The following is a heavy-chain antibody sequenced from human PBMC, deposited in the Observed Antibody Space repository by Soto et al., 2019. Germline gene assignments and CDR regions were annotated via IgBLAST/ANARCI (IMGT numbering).Heavy chain of an antibody. J-gene: IGHJ4*02. CDR1: GGSFSGYY. CDR3: ARARMDFDY. Sequence: SKTLSLTCAVYGGSFSGYYWSWIRQPPGKGLEWIGEINHSGSTNYNPSLKSRVTISVDTSKNQFSLKLSSVTAADTAVYYCARARMDFDYWGQGTLVTVSS. CDR2: INHSGST. V-gene: IGHV4-34*01.